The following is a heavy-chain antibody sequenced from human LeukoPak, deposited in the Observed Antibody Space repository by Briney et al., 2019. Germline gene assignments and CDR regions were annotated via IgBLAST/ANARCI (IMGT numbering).Heavy chain of an antibody. V-gene: IGHV4-4*02. CDR2: IYHSGST. D-gene: IGHD6-13*01. CDR1: GGSISSSNW. J-gene: IGHJ6*02. CDR3: ARHEDVAAFRNGLDV. Sequence: SGTLSLTCAVSGGSISSSNWWSWVRQPPGKGLEWIGEIYHSGSTNYNPSLKSRVTISVDKSKNQFSLKLSSVTAADTAVYYCARHEDVAAFRNGLDVWGQGTTVTVSS.